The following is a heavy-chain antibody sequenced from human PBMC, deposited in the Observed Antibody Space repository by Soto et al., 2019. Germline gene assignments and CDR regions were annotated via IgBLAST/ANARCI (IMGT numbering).Heavy chain of an antibody. J-gene: IGHJ5*01. CDR1: GYTFSTDG. V-gene: IGHV1-18*01. CDR2: ISGYNGNT. D-gene: IGHD3-16*01. Sequence: GASVKVSCKASGYTFSTDGISWLRQAPGQGLEWMGWISGYNGNTKYAQNFQGRVTMTTDTSTRTDYMEVRSLTSDDTAVYSCDRDGGQTAVDSWGQGTLVTVSS. CDR3: DRDGGQTAVDS.